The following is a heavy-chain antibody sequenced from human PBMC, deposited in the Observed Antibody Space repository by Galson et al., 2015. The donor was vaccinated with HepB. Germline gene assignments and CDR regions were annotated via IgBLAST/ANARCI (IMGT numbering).Heavy chain of an antibody. D-gene: IGHD3-10*01. J-gene: IGHJ5*02. V-gene: IGHV3-66*01. Sequence: SLRLSCAASGFTFSDHYMDWVRQAPGKGLEWVSIIYDGDATYYVDSVKGRFIISRDISKNTLYLQMNNLRVEDAAVYYCVRDRAGPWGQGTLVTVSS. CDR1: GFTFSDHY. CDR3: VRDRAGP. CDR2: IYDGDAT.